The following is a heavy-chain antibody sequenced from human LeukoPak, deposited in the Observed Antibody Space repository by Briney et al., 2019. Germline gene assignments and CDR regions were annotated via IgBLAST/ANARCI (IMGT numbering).Heavy chain of an antibody. CDR1: GGSITSSY. CDR3: ARLVGGVLRPYNWFDP. CDR2: IYYSGST. D-gene: IGHD3-3*01. V-gene: IGHV4-59*08. J-gene: IGHJ5*02. Sequence: SETLSLTCTVSGGSITSSYWSWIRQPPGKGLEWIGYIYYSGSTNYNPSLKSRVTISVDTSKNQFSLKLSSVTAADTAVYYCARLVGGVLRPYNWFDPWGQGTLVTVSS.